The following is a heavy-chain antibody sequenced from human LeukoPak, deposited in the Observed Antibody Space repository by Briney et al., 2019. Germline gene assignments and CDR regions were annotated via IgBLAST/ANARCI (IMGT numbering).Heavy chain of an antibody. Sequence: GGSLRLSCAASGFTVSINYMAWVRQAPGKGLEWVSVIYSGGSTYYADSVKGRFTISRDNSKNTAYLQMNSLRAEDTAVYYCARGWVLATGAFALWGQGTMVTVSS. CDR3: ARGWVLATGAFAL. CDR1: GFTVSINY. J-gene: IGHJ3*01. D-gene: IGHD1-1*01. CDR2: IYSGGST. V-gene: IGHV3-53*01.